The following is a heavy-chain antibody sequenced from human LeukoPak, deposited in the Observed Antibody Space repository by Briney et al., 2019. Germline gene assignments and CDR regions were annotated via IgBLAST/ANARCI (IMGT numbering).Heavy chain of an antibody. CDR1: GDSISRFY. J-gene: IGHJ6*02. D-gene: IGHD6-6*01. CDR2: MYGSGRT. V-gene: IGHV4-4*07. CDR3: ARETLVRDYGMDV. Sequence: SETLSLTCTVSGDSISRFYWNWIRQSAGKGLEWIGRMYGSGRTKYNPSLESRVIMTIDRSKNQFSLNLRSVTAADTAVYYCARETLVRDYGMDVWGQGTTVTVSS.